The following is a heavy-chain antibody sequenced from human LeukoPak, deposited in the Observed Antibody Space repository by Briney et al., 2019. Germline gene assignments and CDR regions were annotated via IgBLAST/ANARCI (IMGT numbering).Heavy chain of an antibody. CDR1: GYTFTGYY. Sequence: ASVKVSCKASGYTFTGYYMDWVRQAPGQGLEWMGWINPNSGGTNYAQKFQGRVTMTRDTSISTAYMELSRLRSDDTAVYYCARDPWYYYDSSGYYYYYGMDVWGQGTTVTVSS. J-gene: IGHJ6*02. V-gene: IGHV1-2*02. CDR2: INPNSGGT. D-gene: IGHD3-22*01. CDR3: ARDPWYYYDSSGYYYYYGMDV.